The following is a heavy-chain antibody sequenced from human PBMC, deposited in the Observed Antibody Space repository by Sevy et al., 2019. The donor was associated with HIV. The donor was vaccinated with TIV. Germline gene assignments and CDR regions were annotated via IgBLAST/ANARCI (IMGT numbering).Heavy chain of an antibody. Sequence: SVKVSCKASGGTFSSYAISWVRQAPGQGLEWMGGIIPIFGTANYAQKFQGRVTITADESTSTAYMELSSLRSEDTAVYYCGRDRWELLTAANWFDPWGQGTLVTVSS. CDR1: GGTFSSYA. V-gene: IGHV1-69*13. J-gene: IGHJ5*02. D-gene: IGHD1-26*01. CDR2: IIPIFGTA. CDR3: GRDRWELLTAANWFDP.